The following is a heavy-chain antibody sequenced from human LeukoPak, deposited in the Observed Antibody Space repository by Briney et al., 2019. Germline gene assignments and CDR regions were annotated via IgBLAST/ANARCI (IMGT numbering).Heavy chain of an antibody. CDR3: ARGGVAGTSAYYFDY. CDR1: GGSISSGSDS. Sequence: SETLSLTCVVSGGSISSGSDSWSWIRQPPGKGLEWMGHIYHSGSASYNPSLRSRVTISVDTSKNQFSLKLTSVTAADTAMYYCARGGVAGTSAYYFDYWGQGTLVTVSS. CDR2: IYHSGSA. D-gene: IGHD6-19*01. V-gene: IGHV4-30-2*01. J-gene: IGHJ4*02.